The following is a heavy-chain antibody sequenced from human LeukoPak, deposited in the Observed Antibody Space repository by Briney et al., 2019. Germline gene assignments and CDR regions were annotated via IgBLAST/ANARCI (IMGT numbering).Heavy chain of an antibody. V-gene: IGHV3-30-3*01. Sequence: GGSLRLSCAASGFTFSSYAMHWVRQAPGKGLEWVAVISYDGSNKYYADSVKGRFTISRDNSKNTLYLQMSSLRAEDTAVYYCAREEMATIWSSNRNAFDIWGQGTMVTVSS. CDR1: GFTFSSYA. D-gene: IGHD5-24*01. CDR2: ISYDGSNK. CDR3: AREEMATIWSSNRNAFDI. J-gene: IGHJ3*02.